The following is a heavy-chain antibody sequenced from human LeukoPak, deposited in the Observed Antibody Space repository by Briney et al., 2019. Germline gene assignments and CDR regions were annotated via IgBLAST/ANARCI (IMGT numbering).Heavy chain of an antibody. D-gene: IGHD3-10*01. J-gene: IGHJ4*02. CDR3: ARGFGSGPGN. CDR2: IRQDGGEK. Sequence: GGSLRLSCIASGFTFSNYWMSWVRQAPGKGLEWVANIRQDGGEKYFVDSVKGRFTISRDNAKNSVYLQMNSLRAEDTAVYYCARGFGSGPGNWGQGTLVTVSS. CDR1: GFTFSNYW. V-gene: IGHV3-7*02.